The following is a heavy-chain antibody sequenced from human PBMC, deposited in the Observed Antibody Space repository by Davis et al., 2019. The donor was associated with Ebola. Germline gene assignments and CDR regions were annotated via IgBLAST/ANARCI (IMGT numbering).Heavy chain of an antibody. CDR3: ARDHGGGRMDV. J-gene: IGHJ6*02. CDR1: GGSISNYY. CDR2: IYYTGGT. D-gene: IGHD3-16*01. Sequence: MPSETLSLTCTISGGSISNYYWTWIRQPPGEGLEWIGNIYYTGGTHSSPSLKSRVTFFIDTSKDEFSLKLTSVTAADTAVYYCARDHGGGRMDVWGQGTTVTVSS. V-gene: IGHV4-59*01.